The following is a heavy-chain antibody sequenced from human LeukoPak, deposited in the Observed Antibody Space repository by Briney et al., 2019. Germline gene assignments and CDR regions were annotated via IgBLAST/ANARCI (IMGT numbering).Heavy chain of an antibody. CDR2: IYYSGST. J-gene: IGHJ4*02. D-gene: IGHD6-13*01. CDR1: GFTFSSYA. V-gene: IGHV4-59*08. Sequence: SGGSLRLSCAASGFTFSSYAMSWIRQPPGKGLEWIGYIYYSGSTNYNPSLKSRVTISVDTSKNRFSLKLSSVTAADTAVYYCARQFGSSWINDYWGQGTLVTVSS. CDR3: ARQFGSSWINDY.